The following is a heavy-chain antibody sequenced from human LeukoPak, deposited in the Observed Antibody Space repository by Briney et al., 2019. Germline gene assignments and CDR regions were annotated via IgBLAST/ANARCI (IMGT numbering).Heavy chain of an antibody. J-gene: IGHJ6*02. CDR1: GFTFSSYS. D-gene: IGHD2-15*01. V-gene: IGHV3-48*01. Sequence: PGGSLRLSCAASGFTFSSYSMNWVRQAPGKGLEWVSYISSSSSTIYYADSVKGRFTISRDNAKNTLYLQMNSLRAEDTAVYYCARDGGPTYYYYYYGMDVWGQGTTVTVSS. CDR3: ARDGGPTYYYYYYGMDV. CDR2: ISSSSSTI.